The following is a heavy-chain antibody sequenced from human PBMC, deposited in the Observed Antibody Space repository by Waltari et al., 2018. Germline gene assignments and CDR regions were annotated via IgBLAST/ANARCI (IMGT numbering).Heavy chain of an antibody. D-gene: IGHD2-2*01. V-gene: IGHV4-34*01. CDR3: ARGSSYIVVVPAAHYYFDY. J-gene: IGHJ4*02. CDR1: GRSLSGYY. CDR2: INHSGST. Sequence: QVQLQQWGAGLLQPSETLSLTCAVYGRSLSGYYCSWIRHPPGKGLEWIGEINHSGSTNYNPSLKSRVTISVDTSKNQFSLKLSSVTAADTAVYYCARGSSYIVVVPAAHYYFDYWGQGTLVTVSS.